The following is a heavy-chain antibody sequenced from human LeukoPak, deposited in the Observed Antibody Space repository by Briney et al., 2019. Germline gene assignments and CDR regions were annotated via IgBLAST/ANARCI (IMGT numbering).Heavy chain of an antibody. Sequence: PGGSLRLSCAASGFTFSNFAMSWVRQAPGKGLEWVSAITGGAETTFYADSVKGRFTISRDNFKNTLYLQLNSLRAEDMAIYYCAKTHYWTYDYWGQGTLVTVSS. CDR3: AKTHYWTYDY. CDR1: GFTFSNFA. J-gene: IGHJ4*02. CDR2: ITGGAETT. V-gene: IGHV3-23*01. D-gene: IGHD1-7*01.